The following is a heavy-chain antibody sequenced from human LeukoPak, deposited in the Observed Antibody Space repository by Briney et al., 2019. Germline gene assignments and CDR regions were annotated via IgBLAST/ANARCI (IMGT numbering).Heavy chain of an antibody. CDR1: GFTFRDYY. J-gene: IGHJ4*02. CDR2: MSGSGRGI. V-gene: IGHV3-11*01. Sequence: GGSLRLTCAASGFTFRDYYMSWIRQAPGKGPEWVAYMSGSGRGIYYADSVKGRFTISRDNTQNSLYLQMNSLRAEDTAVYYWARDPGLYSNGWEYYFDSWGQGTLVTVSS. D-gene: IGHD6-19*01. CDR3: ARDPGLYSNGWEYYFDS.